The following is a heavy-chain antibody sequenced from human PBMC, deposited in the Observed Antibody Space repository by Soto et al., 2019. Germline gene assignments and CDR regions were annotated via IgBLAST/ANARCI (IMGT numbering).Heavy chain of an antibody. CDR1: GGSISSGVYY. CDR2: IYYSGST. Sequence: PSETLSLTCTVSGGSISSGVYYWSWIRQHPGKGLEWIGYIYYSGSTYYNPSLKSRVTISVDTSKNQFSLKLSSVTAADTAVYYCARDLSSSWYGEMYGMDVWGQGTTVTVSS. V-gene: IGHV4-31*03. J-gene: IGHJ6*02. D-gene: IGHD6-13*01. CDR3: ARDLSSSWYGEMYGMDV.